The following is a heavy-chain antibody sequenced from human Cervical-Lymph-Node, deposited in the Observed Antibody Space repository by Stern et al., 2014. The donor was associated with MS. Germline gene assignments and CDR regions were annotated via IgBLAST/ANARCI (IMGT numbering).Heavy chain of an antibody. Sequence: QVQLQESGPGLVEPSQTLFLTCTVSGGSISSITSYWSWIRQHPAKGLEWIGYIHYTGSTYYNPSVKSRVTISVDTSKNQFSLKLSSVAAADTAVYYCARDTPPSGSYDYYYGMDVWGQGTTVTVAS. D-gene: IGHD1-26*01. CDR1: GGSISSITSY. CDR2: IHYTGST. V-gene: IGHV4-31*03. J-gene: IGHJ6*02. CDR3: ARDTPPSGSYDYYYGMDV.